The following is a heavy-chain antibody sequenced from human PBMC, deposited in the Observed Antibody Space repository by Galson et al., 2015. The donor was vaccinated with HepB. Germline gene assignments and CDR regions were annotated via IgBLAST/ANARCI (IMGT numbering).Heavy chain of an antibody. V-gene: IGHV3-53*01. CDR1: GFTVSSNH. CDR2: IHNTGNT. CDR3: ASLTIA. D-gene: IGHD3-10*01. J-gene: IGHJ4*02. Sequence: SLRHSCAVSGFTVSSNHMTWVRQAPGKGLEWVSVIHNTGNTYYADSVKGRFTISRDNSKNTLYLQMNSLRAEDTAVYYCASLTIAWGQGTLVTVSS.